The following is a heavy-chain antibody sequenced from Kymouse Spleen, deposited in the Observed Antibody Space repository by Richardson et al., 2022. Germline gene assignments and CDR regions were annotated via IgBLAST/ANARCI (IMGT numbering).Heavy chain of an antibody. J-gene: IGHJ6*02. CDR3: ARDSDFWSGYYIHYYGMDV. CDR2: ISSSSSYI. D-gene: IGHD3-3*01. Sequence: EVQLVESGGGLVKPGGSLRLSCAASGFTFSSYSMNWVRQAPGKGLEWVSSISSSSSYIYYADSVKGRFTISRDNAKNSLYLQMNSLRAEDTAVYYCARDSDFWSGYYIHYYGMDVWGQGTTVTVSS. V-gene: IGHV3-21*03. CDR1: GFTFSSYS.